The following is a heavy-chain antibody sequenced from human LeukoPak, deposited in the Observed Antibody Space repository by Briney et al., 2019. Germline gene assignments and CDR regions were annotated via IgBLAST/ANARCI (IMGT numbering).Heavy chain of an antibody. V-gene: IGHV1-69*04. J-gene: IGHJ4*02. D-gene: IGHD5-18*01. Sequence: SVKVSCKASGGSNYVISWVRQAPGRGLEWMGRIIPFRNIIDYAQNFQDRVTITADKSTSTAYVELSSLRSEDTAVYYCAGRIVDTATLFDYWGQGSLVTVSS. CDR3: AGRIVDTATLFDY. CDR2: IIPFRNII. CDR1: GGSNYV.